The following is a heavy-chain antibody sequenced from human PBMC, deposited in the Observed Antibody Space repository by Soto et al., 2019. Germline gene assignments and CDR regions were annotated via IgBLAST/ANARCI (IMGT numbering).Heavy chain of an antibody. J-gene: IGHJ5*02. CDR3: AKQAVVVAATPWFDP. V-gene: IGHV3-23*01. CDR1: GYTFSTCA. Sequence: EVQLLESGGGLVQPGGSQRLSCAASGYTFSTCAMNWVRQAPGKGLEWVSSLSGGGGSTYYGDSVKGRFTISRDNSKNTLYRQINSLRADDTAVYYCAKQAVVVAATPWFDPWGQGTLVTVSS. CDR2: LSGGGGST. D-gene: IGHD2-15*01.